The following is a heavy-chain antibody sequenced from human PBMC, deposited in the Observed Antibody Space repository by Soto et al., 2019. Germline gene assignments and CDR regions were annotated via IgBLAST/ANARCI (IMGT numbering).Heavy chain of an antibody. Sequence: SQTLSLTCAISGDSVSGNSAAWNWIRQSPSRGLEWLGRTYYRSRWYNDYAVSVKSRITVTPDTSKNQFSLHLNSVTPEDTAVYYCARVFSYYVRSHSYIDYWGKGHLVTLS. J-gene: IGHJ4*02. V-gene: IGHV6-1*01. CDR2: TYYRSRWYN. D-gene: IGHD3-16*01. CDR1: GDSVSGNSAA. CDR3: ARVFSYYVRSHSYIDY.